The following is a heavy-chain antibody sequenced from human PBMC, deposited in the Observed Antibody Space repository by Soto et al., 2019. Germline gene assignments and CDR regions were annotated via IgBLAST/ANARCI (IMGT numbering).Heavy chain of an antibody. CDR3: ARDSADTNRYYYDSSGRTGGFDI. V-gene: IGHV3-48*01. Sequence: GGSLRLSCAASGFTFSSYSMNWVRQAPGKGLEWVSYISSSSSTIYYGDSMEGRFTISRDNAKNSLYLQMNSLRGEDTAVYYCARDSADTNRYYYDSSGRTGGFDIWGQGTMVTVSS. CDR1: GFTFSSYS. D-gene: IGHD3-22*01. CDR2: ISSSSSTI. J-gene: IGHJ3*02.